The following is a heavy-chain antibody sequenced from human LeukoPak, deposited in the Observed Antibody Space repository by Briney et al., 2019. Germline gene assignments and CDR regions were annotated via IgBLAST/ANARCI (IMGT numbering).Heavy chain of an antibody. CDR3: ATRITYSNYVGFDY. Sequence: SETLSLTCTASGGSISGHYWGWVRQPPGKGLEWIGCIYYSGSTNYNPSLKSRVTISVDTSKNQLSLKVNSVTAADTAVYYCATRITYSNYVGFDYWGQGTLVTVSS. CDR2: IYYSGST. V-gene: IGHV4-59*11. CDR1: GGSISGHY. D-gene: IGHD4-11*01. J-gene: IGHJ4*02.